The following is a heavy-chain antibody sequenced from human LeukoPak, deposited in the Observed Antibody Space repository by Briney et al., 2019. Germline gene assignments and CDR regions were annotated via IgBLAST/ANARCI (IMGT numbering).Heavy chain of an antibody. CDR3: ARLLAAAGRVFWDYYYYGMDV. V-gene: IGHV4-34*01. D-gene: IGHD6-13*01. Sequence: SETLSLTCAVYGGSFSGYYWSWIRQPPGKGLEWIGEINHSGSTNYNPSLKSRVTISVDTSKNQFSLELSSVTAADTAVYYCARLLAAAGRVFWDYYYYGMDVWGQGTTVTVSS. J-gene: IGHJ6*02. CDR1: GGSFSGYY. CDR2: INHSGST.